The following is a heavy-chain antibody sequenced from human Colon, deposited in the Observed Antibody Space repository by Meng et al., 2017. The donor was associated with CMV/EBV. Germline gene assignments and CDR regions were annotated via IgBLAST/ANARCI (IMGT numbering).Heavy chain of an antibody. CDR2: INPSTGST. D-gene: IGHD2-2*01. Sequence: ASVKVSCKASEYTFTNYYMHWVRQAPGQGLEWMGIINPSTGSTSYAQKFQGRVTMTRDTSTSTVYMELSSLRSEDTAVYYCARDSLTGQYCSSTSCYQAYYYYYGMDVWGQGTTVTAP. V-gene: IGHV1-46*01. CDR1: EYTFTNYY. J-gene: IGHJ6*02. CDR3: ARDSLTGQYCSSTSCYQAYYYYYGMDV.